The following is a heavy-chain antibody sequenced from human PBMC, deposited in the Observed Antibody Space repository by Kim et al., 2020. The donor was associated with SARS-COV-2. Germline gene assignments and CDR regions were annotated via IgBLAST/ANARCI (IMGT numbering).Heavy chain of an antibody. CDR1: GYTFTSYG. CDR2: ISAYNGNT. CDR3: AGGMGYCSSTSCPSPEGYGMDV. J-gene: IGHJ6*02. V-gene: IGHV1-18*01. Sequence: ASVKVSCKASGYTFTSYGISWVRQAPGQGLEWMGWISAYNGNTNYAQKLQGRVTMTTDTSTSTAYMELRSLRSDDTAVYYCAGGMGYCSSTSCPSPEGYGMDVWGQGTTVTVSS. D-gene: IGHD2-2*01.